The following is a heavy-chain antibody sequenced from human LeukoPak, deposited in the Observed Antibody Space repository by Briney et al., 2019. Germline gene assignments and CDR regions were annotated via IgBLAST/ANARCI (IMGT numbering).Heavy chain of an antibody. CDR3: ARDPTPDLSGYSYGYGDDY. J-gene: IGHJ4*02. CDR2: IIPILGIA. CDR1: GGTFSSYA. D-gene: IGHD5-18*01. V-gene: IGHV1-69*04. Sequence: SVKVSCKASGGTFSSYAISWVRQAPGQGLEWMGRIIPILGIANYAQKFQGRVTITADKSTSTAYMELSSLRSEDTAVYYCARDPTPDLSGYSYGYGDDYWGQGTLVTVSS.